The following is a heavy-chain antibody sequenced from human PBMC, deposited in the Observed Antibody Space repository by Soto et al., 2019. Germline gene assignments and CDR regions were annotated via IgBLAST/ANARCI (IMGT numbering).Heavy chain of an antibody. D-gene: IGHD6-13*01. CDR2: ISYDGSNK. CDR1: GFTFSSYG. Sequence: QVQLVESGGGVVQPGRSLRLSCAASGFTFSSYGMHWVRQAPGKGLEWVAVISYDGSNKYYADSVKGRFTISRDNSKNTLYLQVNSLRAEDTAVYYCAKETLSSSSPDFDYWGQGTLVTVSS. CDR3: AKETLSSSSPDFDY. V-gene: IGHV3-30*18. J-gene: IGHJ4*02.